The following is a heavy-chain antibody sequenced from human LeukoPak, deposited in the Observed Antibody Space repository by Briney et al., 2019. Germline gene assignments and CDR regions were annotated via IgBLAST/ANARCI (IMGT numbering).Heavy chain of an antibody. D-gene: IGHD4-17*01. V-gene: IGHV1-8*01. CDR2: MNPNSGNT. CDR1: GYTFTSYD. J-gene: IGHJ2*01. CDR3: ARDFDYGDYLWYFDL. Sequence: ASVKVSCKASGYTFTSYDINWVRQATGQGLERMGWMNPNSGNTGYAQKFQGRVTMTRNTSISTAYMELSSLRSEDTAVYYCARDFDYGDYLWYFDLWGRGTLVTVSS.